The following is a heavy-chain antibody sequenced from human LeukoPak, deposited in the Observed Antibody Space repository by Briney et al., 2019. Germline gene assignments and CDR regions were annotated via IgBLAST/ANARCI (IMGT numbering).Heavy chain of an antibody. CDR2: VSGSGGST. V-gene: IGHV3-23*01. D-gene: IGHD5-18*01. J-gene: IGHJ6*02. Sequence: GGSLRLSCAASGFTFNTYAMSWVRQAPGKGLEWVSGVSGSGGSTYYADSVKGRFTISRDNSKNTLYLQMNSLRAEDTVVYYCAKTGPNTYGRIYYGMDVWGQGTTVTVSS. CDR3: AKTGPNTYGRIYYGMDV. CDR1: GFTFNTYA.